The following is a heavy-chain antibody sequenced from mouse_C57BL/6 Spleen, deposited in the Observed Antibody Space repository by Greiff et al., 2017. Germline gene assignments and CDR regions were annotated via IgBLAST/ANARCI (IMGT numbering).Heavy chain of an antibody. D-gene: IGHD2-13*01. Sequence: EVKVVESGGGLVKPGGSLKLSCAASGFTFSSYTMSWVRQTPEKRLEWVATISGGGGNTYYPDSVKGRFTISSDNTKNTLYLQMSSLRYEDTALYYCARHERGLGPAWFAYWGQGTLVTVSA. CDR3: ARHERGLGPAWFAY. CDR2: ISGGGGNT. CDR1: GFTFSSYT. J-gene: IGHJ3*01. V-gene: IGHV5-9*01.